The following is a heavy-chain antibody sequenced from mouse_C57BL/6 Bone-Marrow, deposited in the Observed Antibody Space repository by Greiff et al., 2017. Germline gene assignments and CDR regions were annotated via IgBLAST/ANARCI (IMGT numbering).Heavy chain of an antibody. J-gene: IGHJ2*01. CDR1: GFTFSDYG. V-gene: IGHV5-17*01. D-gene: IGHD3-2*02. Sequence: EVKLVESGGGLVKPGGSLKLSCAASGFTFSDYGMHWVRQAPEKGLEWVAYISSGSSTIYYADTVKGRFTISRDNAKNTLFLQMTSLRSEDTAMYYCARAAQGDFDYWGQGTTLTVSS. CDR2: ISSGSSTI. CDR3: ARAAQGDFDY.